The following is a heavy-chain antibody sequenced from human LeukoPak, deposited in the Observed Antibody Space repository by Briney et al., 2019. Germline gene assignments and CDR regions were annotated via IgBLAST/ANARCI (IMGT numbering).Heavy chain of an antibody. Sequence: ASVKVSCKASGYTFTGYYMHWVRQAPGQGLEWMGIINPSGGSTSYAQKFQGRVTMTRDMSTSTVYMELSSLRSEDTAVYYCARDPYTGGYSSGWYVDYFDYWGQGTLVTVSS. D-gene: IGHD6-19*01. J-gene: IGHJ4*02. V-gene: IGHV1-46*01. CDR2: INPSGGST. CDR1: GYTFTGYY. CDR3: ARDPYTGGYSSGWYVDYFDY.